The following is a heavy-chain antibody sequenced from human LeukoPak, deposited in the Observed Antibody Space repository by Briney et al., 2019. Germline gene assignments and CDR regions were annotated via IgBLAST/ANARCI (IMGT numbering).Heavy chain of an antibody. D-gene: IGHD3-22*01. CDR2: ISWNSGSI. J-gene: IGHJ4*02. V-gene: IGHV3-9*01. Sequence: PGRSLRLSCAASGFTFDDYAMHWVRQAPGKGLEWVSGISWNSGSIGYADSVKGRFTISRDNAKNSLYLQMNSLRAEDTALYYCAKDLGSSGSLSDYWGQGTLVTVSS. CDR1: GFTFDDYA. CDR3: AKDLGSSGSLSDY.